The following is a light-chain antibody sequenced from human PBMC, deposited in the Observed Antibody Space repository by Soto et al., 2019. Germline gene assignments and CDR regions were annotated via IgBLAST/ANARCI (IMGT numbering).Light chain of an antibody. Sequence: PGERATLSSRAIQSVTYDQLAWYRQTPGQAPRLLIYGASSRAAGIPDRFSGSGSGTDFTLTISRLEPEDFVVYHCQQYGDLPPTFGQGTKVDIK. CDR1: QSVTYDQ. J-gene: IGKJ1*01. V-gene: IGKV3-20*01. CDR3: QQYGDLPPT. CDR2: GAS.